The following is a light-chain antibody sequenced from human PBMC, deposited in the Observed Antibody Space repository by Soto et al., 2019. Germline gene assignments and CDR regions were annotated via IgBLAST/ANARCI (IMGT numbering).Light chain of an antibody. CDR1: SSDVGGYNY. V-gene: IGLV2-14*01. CDR3: SSYTSSSTLV. CDR2: EVS. Sequence: QSALTQPASVSGSPGQSITISCTGTSSDVGGYNYVSWYQQHPGKAPKLMIYEVSNRPSGVANRFSGYKCGNTASLTISGLQAEDAADYYCSSYTSSSTLVFGTGTKLTVL. J-gene: IGLJ1*01.